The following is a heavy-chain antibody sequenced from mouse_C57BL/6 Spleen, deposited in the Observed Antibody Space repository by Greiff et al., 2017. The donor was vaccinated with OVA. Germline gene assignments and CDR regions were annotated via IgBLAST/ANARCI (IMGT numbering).Heavy chain of an antibody. CDR1: GYTFTSYW. Sequence: VQLQQPGAELVKPGASVKLSCKASGYTFTSYWMQWVKQRPGQGLEWIGEIDPSDSYTTYNQKFKGKATLTVDTSSSTAYMQLSSLTSEDSAVYYCAREDSNTAWFAYWGQGTLVTVSA. J-gene: IGHJ3*01. V-gene: IGHV1-50*01. CDR3: AREDSNTAWFAY. CDR2: IDPSDSYT. D-gene: IGHD2-5*01.